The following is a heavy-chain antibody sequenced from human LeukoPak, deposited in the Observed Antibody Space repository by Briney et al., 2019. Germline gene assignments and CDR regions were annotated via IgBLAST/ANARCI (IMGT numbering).Heavy chain of an antibody. J-gene: IGHJ3*02. V-gene: IGHV3-7*03. D-gene: IGHD2-2*01. CDR2: IKQDGSEK. Sequence: PGGSLRLSCAVSGFTFSSYWMSWLRQAPGEGLEWVANIKQDGSEKYYVDSVKGRFTISRDNAKNSLYLQMNSLSAEDTAVYYCTKDGQKDIVVVPAAMFAFDIWGQGTMVTVSS. CDR3: TKDGQKDIVVVPAAMFAFDI. CDR1: GFTFSSYW.